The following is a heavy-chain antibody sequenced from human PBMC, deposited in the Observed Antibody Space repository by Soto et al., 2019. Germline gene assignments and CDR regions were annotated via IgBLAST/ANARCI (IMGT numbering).Heavy chain of an antibody. V-gene: IGHV3-23*01. D-gene: IGHD3-9*01. J-gene: IGHJ4*02. CDR3: AKDLRYLDWLSPDGDY. CDR2: ISGSGGST. CDR1: GFTFSSYA. Sequence: GGSLRLSCAASGFTFSSYAMSWVRQAPGKGLEWVSAISGSGGSTYYADSVKGRFTISRDNSKNTLYLQMNSLRAEDTAVYYCAKDLRYLDWLSPDGDYWGQGTLVTVSS.